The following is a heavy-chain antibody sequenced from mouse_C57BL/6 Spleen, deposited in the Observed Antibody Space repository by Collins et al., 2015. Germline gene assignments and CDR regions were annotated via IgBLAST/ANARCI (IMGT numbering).Heavy chain of an antibody. J-gene: IGHJ4*01. Sequence: DVQLQESGPGLVKPSQSLSLTCTVTGYSITSDYAWNWIRQFPGNKLEWMGYISYSGSTSYNPSLKSRISITRDTSKNQFFLQLNSVTTEDTATYYCAGGRGAMDYWGQGTSVTVSS. V-gene: IGHV3-2*02. CDR2: ISYSGST. CDR1: GYSITSDYA. CDR3: AGGRGAMDY.